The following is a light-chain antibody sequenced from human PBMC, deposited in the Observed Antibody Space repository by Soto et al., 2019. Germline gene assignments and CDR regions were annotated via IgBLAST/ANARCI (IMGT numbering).Light chain of an antibody. CDR2: GAS. V-gene: IGKV3-20*01. Sequence: IVFTQSPGTLSLSPGERATLSCRASQSVSNNYLAWYRPKPGEAPRLLIYGASNRATGIPDRLSGSGSGTDFTLTIRRLEPEDFAVYYCQQYGSSGTFGQGTKVDI. J-gene: IGKJ1*01. CDR1: QSVSNNY. CDR3: QQYGSSGT.